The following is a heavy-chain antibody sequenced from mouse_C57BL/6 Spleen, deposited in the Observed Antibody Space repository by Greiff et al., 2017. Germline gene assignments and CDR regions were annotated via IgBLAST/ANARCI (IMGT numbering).Heavy chain of an antibody. D-gene: IGHD1-1*01. CDR2: IYPGDGDT. Sequence: VKLMESGPELVKPGASVKISCKASGYAFSSSWMNWVKQRPGKGLEWIGRIYPGDGDTNYNGKFKGKATLTADKSSSTAYMQLSSLTSEDSAVYFCASSSYWYFDVWGTGTTVTVSS. J-gene: IGHJ1*03. CDR1: GYAFSSSW. V-gene: IGHV1-82*01. CDR3: ASSSYWYFDV.